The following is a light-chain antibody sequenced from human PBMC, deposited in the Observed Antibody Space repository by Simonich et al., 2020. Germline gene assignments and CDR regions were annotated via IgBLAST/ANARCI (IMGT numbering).Light chain of an antibody. V-gene: IGKV4-1*01. Sequence: DIVMTQSPDSLAVSLGERAPINCKSSQSVLYSSNNKNYLAWYQQKPGKPPKLLIYWASTRESGVPDRFSGSGSGTDFTLTISSLQAEDVAVYYCQQDYSTPFTFGPGTKVDIK. CDR1: QSVLYSSNNKNY. CDR2: WAS. J-gene: IGKJ3*01. CDR3: QQDYSTPFT.